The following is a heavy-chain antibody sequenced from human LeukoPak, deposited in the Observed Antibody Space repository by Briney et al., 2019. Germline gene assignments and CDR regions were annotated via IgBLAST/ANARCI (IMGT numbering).Heavy chain of an antibody. CDR1: GYTFTSYG. V-gene: IGHV1-2*02. J-gene: IGHJ4*02. Sequence: ASVKVSCKASGYTFTSYGISWVRQAPGQGLEWMGWINPNSGGTNYAQKFQGRVTMTRDTSISTAYMELSRLRSDDTAVYYCARGGGYCSSTSCYQYYFDYWGQGTLVTVSS. CDR2: INPNSGGT. CDR3: ARGGGYCSSTSCYQYYFDY. D-gene: IGHD2-2*01.